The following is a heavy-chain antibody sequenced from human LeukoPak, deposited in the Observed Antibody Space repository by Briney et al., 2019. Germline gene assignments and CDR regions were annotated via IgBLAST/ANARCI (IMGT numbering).Heavy chain of an antibody. Sequence: GGSLRLSCATSGFTFSSYSMNWVRQAPGKGLEWVSHISSSSTTIYYADSVKGRFTISRDNAKNSLYLQMNSLRDEDTAVYYCARLTGSSWLTEEHAFDIWGQGTMVTVSS. CDR2: ISSSSTTI. CDR1: GFTFSSYS. CDR3: ARLTGSSWLTEEHAFDI. D-gene: IGHD6-13*01. J-gene: IGHJ3*02. V-gene: IGHV3-48*02.